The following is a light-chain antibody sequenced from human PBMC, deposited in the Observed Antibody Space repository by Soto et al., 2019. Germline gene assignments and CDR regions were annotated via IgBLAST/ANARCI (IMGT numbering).Light chain of an antibody. Sequence: EIVMTQSPVTLSVSPGDRATLSCRASQSVNSHLAWYQQKPGQAPRLLIYGASTRATAVPARFSGSGSGTESTLTISSLQSEDFAVYSCQQYDNWPLTFGGGTKVEIK. J-gene: IGKJ4*01. CDR2: GAS. CDR3: QQYDNWPLT. V-gene: IGKV3-15*01. CDR1: QSVNSH.